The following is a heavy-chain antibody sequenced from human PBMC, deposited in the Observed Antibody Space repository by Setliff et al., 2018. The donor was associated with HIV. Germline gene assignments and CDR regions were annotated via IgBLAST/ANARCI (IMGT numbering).Heavy chain of an antibody. D-gene: IGHD3-10*01. CDR3: ARERSALLWKNWFDP. V-gene: IGHV4-4*07. CDR2: IYTSGST. Sequence: SETLSLTCSFSGGSTTSYYWSWIRQPAGKGLEWIGHIYTSGSTNYNPSLKSRVTISVDTSKNQFSLKLSSVTAADTAVYYCARERSALLWKNWFDPWGQGTLVTVSS. J-gene: IGHJ5*02. CDR1: GGSTTSYY.